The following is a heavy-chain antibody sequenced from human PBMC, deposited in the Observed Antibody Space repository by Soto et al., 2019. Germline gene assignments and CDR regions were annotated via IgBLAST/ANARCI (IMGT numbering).Heavy chain of an antibody. V-gene: IGHV3-23*01. Sequence: GGSLRLSCAASGFTFSSYAMIWVRQAPGKGLEWVSAISGSDGSTYYAGSVKGRFTISRENSKNTLYLQINSLRAEDMAVYYCARDIVVVVDASFDYWGQGTLVTVSS. CDR1: GFTFSSYA. D-gene: IGHD2-15*01. CDR2: ISGSDGST. CDR3: ARDIVVVVDASFDY. J-gene: IGHJ4*02.